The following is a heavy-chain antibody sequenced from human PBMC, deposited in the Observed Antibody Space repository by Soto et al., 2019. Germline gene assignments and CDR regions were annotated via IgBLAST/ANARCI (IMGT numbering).Heavy chain of an antibody. CDR3: ARQDVVVPAAIPQFDP. D-gene: IGHD2-2*02. Sequence: QVQLVQSGAEVKKPGATVKVSCKASGYSFINYGVSWVRQAPGQGLEWMGWISPYNGNTNYAQKLQGRVTMTTDTSTSTAYMELRSLRSDDPAVYYCARQDVVVPAAIPQFDPWGQGTLVTVSS. CDR1: GYSFINYG. CDR2: ISPYNGNT. J-gene: IGHJ5*02. V-gene: IGHV1-18*04.